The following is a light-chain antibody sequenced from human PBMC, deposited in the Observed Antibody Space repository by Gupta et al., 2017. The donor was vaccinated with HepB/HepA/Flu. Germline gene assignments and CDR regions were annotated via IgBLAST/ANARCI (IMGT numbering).Light chain of an antibody. CDR3: NSRDSSGNHLEYV. V-gene: IGLV3-19*01. J-gene: IGLJ1*01. CDR2: GKN. CDR1: SLRSYY. Sequence: SSELTQHPAVSGALGQTVRITCQGDSLRSYYASWYQQKPGQAPLLVIYGKNNRPSGIPDRFSGSSSGNTASLTITGAQAEEEADYYCNSRDSSGNHLEYVFGTGTKVTVL.